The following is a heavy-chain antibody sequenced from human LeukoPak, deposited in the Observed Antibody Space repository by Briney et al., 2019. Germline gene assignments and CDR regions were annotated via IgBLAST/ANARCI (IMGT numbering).Heavy chain of an antibody. J-gene: IGHJ4*02. CDR3: TTRGYYDSSGYPRCYFDY. Sequence: GGSLRLSCAASGFTFSNAWMSWVRQAPGKGLEWVGRIKSKTDGGTTDYAAPVKGRFTISRDDSKNTLYLQMNSLKTEDTAVYYCTTRGYYDSSGYPRCYFDYWGQGTLVTVSS. D-gene: IGHD3-22*01. CDR1: GFTFSNAW. CDR2: IKSKTDGGTT. V-gene: IGHV3-15*01.